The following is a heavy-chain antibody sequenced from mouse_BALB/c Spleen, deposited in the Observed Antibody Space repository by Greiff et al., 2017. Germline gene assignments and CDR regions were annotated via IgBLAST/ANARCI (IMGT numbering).Heavy chain of an antibody. J-gene: IGHJ1*01. V-gene: IGHV3-8*02. Sequence: EVKVVESGPSLVKPSQTLSLTCSVTGDSITSGYWNWIRKFPGNKLEYMGYISYSGSTYYNPSLKSRISITRDTSKNQYYLQLNSVTTEDTATYYCARLRGNLNWYFDVWGAGTTVTVSS. CDR3: ARLRGNLNWYFDV. CDR1: GDSITSGY. CDR2: ISYSGST. D-gene: IGHD2-1*01.